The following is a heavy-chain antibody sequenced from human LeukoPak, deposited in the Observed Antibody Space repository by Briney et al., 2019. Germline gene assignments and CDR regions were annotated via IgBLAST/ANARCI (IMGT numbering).Heavy chain of an antibody. D-gene: IGHD3-10*01. CDR1: ADSLSSGGHY. CDR2: IHHSGSS. J-gene: IGHJ4*02. Sequence: SQTLSLTCTVSADSLSSGGHYWAWIRQLPGKGLESIGFIHHSGSSRHNPSLKDRVAISVDASRKQFALRLSSVTAADAAIYYCARGGNRFGGFYFDYWGQGIQVIVSS. CDR3: ARGGNRFGGFYFDY. V-gene: IGHV4-31*03.